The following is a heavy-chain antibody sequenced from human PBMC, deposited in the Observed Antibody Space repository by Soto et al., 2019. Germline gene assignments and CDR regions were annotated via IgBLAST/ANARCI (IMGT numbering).Heavy chain of an antibody. Sequence: QVQLVESGGGVVQPGRSLRLSCAASGFIFSSYGMHWVRQTPGKGLEWVAVIWYDGSNEYYADSVKGRFTISRDNSKNTLYLQTNSLRAEDTAVYYCARDQLTRVAHYSGMDVWGQGTTVTVSS. D-gene: IGHD1-1*01. CDR3: ARDQLTRVAHYSGMDV. CDR1: GFIFSSYG. J-gene: IGHJ6*02. V-gene: IGHV3-33*01. CDR2: IWYDGSNE.